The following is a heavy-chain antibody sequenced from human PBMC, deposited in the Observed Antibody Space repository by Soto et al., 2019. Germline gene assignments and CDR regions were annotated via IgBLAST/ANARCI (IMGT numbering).Heavy chain of an antibody. Sequence: ATLSITCTVSRGSISSSSYYWGWIRQPPGKGLEWIGSIYYSGSTYYNPSLKSRVTISVDTSKNQFSLKLSSVTAADTAVYYCAKLTVADYGVDVSGQGTTVTVSS. J-gene: IGHJ6*02. D-gene: IGHD4-17*01. CDR3: AKLTVADYGVDV. CDR2: IYYSGST. V-gene: IGHV4-39*01. CDR1: RGSISSSSYY.